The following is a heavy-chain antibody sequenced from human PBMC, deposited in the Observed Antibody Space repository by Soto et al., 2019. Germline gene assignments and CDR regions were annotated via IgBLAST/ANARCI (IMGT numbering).Heavy chain of an antibody. CDR3: ARGEIIGVALNWFDP. V-gene: IGHV4-34*01. D-gene: IGHD3-3*01. CDR2: INHSGST. Sequence: QVQLQQWGAGLLKPSETLSLTCAVYGGSFSGYYWSWIRQPPGKGLEWIGEINHSGSTNYNPSLKSRVTLSVDTSKSQSSLKLSSVTAADTAVYYCARGEIIGVALNWFDPWGQGTLVTVSS. CDR1: GGSFSGYY. J-gene: IGHJ5*02.